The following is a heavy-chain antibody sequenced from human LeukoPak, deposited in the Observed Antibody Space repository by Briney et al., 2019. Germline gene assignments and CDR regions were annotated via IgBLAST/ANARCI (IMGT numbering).Heavy chain of an antibody. V-gene: IGHV4-39*01. CDR2: IYYTGST. Sequence: SETLSLTCSVSGGSVTSGGFYWGWLRQPPGKGPEWIATIYYTGSTYYNPSLQSRVTISIDTSKNQFSLRLSSVTAADTAVYYCARRMIAVAGYYFDYWGQGTLVTVSS. J-gene: IGHJ4*02. CDR1: GGSVTSGGFY. CDR3: ARRMIAVAGYYFDY. D-gene: IGHD6-19*01.